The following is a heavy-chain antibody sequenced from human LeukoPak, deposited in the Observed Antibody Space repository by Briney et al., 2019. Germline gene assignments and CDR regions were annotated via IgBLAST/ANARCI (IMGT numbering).Heavy chain of an antibody. D-gene: IGHD4-17*01. Sequence: PGGSLRLSCAASGFTFSDYSMSWIRQAPGKGLQWVSSITSSGSHIYYADPVKGRFTISRDNAKNSLYLQMNSLRAEDTAVYYCARVRATVTPFDYWGQGTLVTVSS. CDR3: ARVRATVTPFDY. J-gene: IGHJ4*02. V-gene: IGHV3-11*04. CDR1: GFTFSDYS. CDR2: ITSSGSHI.